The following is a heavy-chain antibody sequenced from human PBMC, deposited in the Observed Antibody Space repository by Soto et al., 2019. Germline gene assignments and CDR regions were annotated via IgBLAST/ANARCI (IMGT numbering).Heavy chain of an antibody. V-gene: IGHV1-18*01. D-gene: IGHD6-19*01. J-gene: IGHJ4*02. CDR2: ISGYNGNT. CDR1: GYTFTNYG. Sequence: QVQLVQSGVEVKKPGASVRVSCKASGYTFTNYGITWVRQAPGQGLEWLGWISGYNGNTNYAQKFQGRVTMTTDTSSSTAEMDIRSLRYDDTAVYYCARGGRCAVADTDCWGQGTLLTVSS. CDR3: ARGGRCAVADTDC.